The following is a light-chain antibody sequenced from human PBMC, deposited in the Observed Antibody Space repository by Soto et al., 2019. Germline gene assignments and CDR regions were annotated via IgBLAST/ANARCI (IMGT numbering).Light chain of an antibody. Sequence: DIQMTQSPSTLSASVGDRVTITCRASQSISSWLAWYQQKPGKAPKLLIYKASSLESGVPSRFSGSGSGTEFTLTISSLQPDDFATYYCQQHNSYPLTIGGGTKVEIK. CDR3: QQHNSYPLT. V-gene: IGKV1-5*03. CDR2: KAS. J-gene: IGKJ4*01. CDR1: QSISSW.